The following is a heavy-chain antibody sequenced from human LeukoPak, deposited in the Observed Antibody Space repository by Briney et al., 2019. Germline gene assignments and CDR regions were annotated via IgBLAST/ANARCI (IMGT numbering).Heavy chain of an antibody. CDR2: ISGSGGST. V-gene: IGHV3-23*01. Sequence: QSGGSLRLSCAASGFTFSSYAMSWVRQAPGKGLEWVSGISGSGGSTYYADSVTGRFTISRDNSKNTLYLQMNSLRAEDTAVYYCARDNHDQLGYCSGGSCYSPDYWGQGTLVTVSS. CDR1: GFTFSSYA. CDR3: ARDNHDQLGYCSGGSCYSPDY. J-gene: IGHJ4*02. D-gene: IGHD2-15*01.